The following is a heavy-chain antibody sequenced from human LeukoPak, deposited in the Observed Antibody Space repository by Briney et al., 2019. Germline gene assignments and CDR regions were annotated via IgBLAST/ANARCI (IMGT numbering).Heavy chain of an antibody. CDR3: ARRSRGTGSWYYFDY. V-gene: IGHV3-48*03. Sequence: PGGSLRLSCAASGFTFSSYAMSWVRQAPGKGLEWVSYIGNSGNTIYYADSVKGRFTISRDNAKNSLYLQMNSLRAEDTAVYYCARRSRGTGSWYYFDYWGQGTLVTVSS. D-gene: IGHD3-10*01. J-gene: IGHJ4*02. CDR1: GFTFSSYA. CDR2: IGNSGNTI.